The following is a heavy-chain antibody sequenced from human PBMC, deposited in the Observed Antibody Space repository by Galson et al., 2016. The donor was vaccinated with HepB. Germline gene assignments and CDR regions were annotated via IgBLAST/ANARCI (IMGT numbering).Heavy chain of an antibody. V-gene: IGHV4-34*01. J-gene: IGHJ4*02. CDR3: SRGFTMIQGVPGDC. CDR2: ISQRGNT. Sequence: ETLSLTCAVSGASFSGYYWSWIRQPPGKGLEWIGEISQRGNTNYNPSLKSRVTISRDMSTNQFFLKLTSVTAADTAVYFCSRGFTMIQGVPGDCWGQGTLVTVSS. CDR1: GASFSGYY. D-gene: IGHD3-10*01.